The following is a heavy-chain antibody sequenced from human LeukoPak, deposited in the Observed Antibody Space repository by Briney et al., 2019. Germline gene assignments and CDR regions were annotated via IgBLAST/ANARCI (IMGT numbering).Heavy chain of an antibody. J-gene: IGHJ5*02. V-gene: IGHV3-48*01. CDR3: ARDVGYRSWFDP. Sequence: QPGGSLRLSCAASGFTFSDYWMHWVRQAPGKGLEWVSYISGSSNSIYYADSVKGRFTISRDNAKNSLYLQMNSLRAEDTAVYYCARDVGYRSWFDPWGQGTLVIVSS. CDR2: ISGSSNSI. CDR1: GFTFSDYW. D-gene: IGHD5-18*01.